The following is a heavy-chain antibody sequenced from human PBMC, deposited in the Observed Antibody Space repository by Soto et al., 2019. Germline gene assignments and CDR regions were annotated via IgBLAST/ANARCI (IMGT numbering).Heavy chain of an antibody. CDR2: MSISGGST. CDR3: TRGFSSSYHYFDY. V-gene: IGHV3-23*01. CDR1: GFTFSSYA. Sequence: EVQLLESGGGLVQPGGSLRLSCAASGFTFSSYAMSWVRQAPGKGLEWVSAMSISGGSTYYADSVKGRFTISRDKSENTVYLQMNSLRAEDTAVYYCTRGFSSSYHYFDYWGQGTQATVSS. J-gene: IGHJ4*02. D-gene: IGHD2-2*01.